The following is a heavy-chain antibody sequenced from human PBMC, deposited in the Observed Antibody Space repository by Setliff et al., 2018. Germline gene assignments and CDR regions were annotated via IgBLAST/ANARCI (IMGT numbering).Heavy chain of an antibody. D-gene: IGHD4-17*01. J-gene: IGHJ2*01. CDR3: VRAPPALHGEYGYFDL. CDR1: GGTFGLSA. CDR2: MLPLHGTR. Sequence: SVKVSCKASGGTFGLSAISWVRQAHGQGLEWVGGMLPLHGTRNHTPKLQGRVSITADESKTTVFMELSSLTSEDTAIYFCVRAPPALHGEYGYFDLWGRGTLVTVSS. V-gene: IGHV1-69*13.